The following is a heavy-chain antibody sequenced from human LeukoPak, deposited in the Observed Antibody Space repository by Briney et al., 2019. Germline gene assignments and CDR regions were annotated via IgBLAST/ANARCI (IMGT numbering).Heavy chain of an antibody. CDR2: ISWNSGSI. CDR3: ATKDGYSFDY. D-gene: IGHD5-24*01. Sequence: GGSLRLSCAASGFTFDDYAMHWVRQAPGKGLEWVSGISWNSGSIGYADSVKGRFTISRDSAKNSLYLQMNSLRAEDTAVYYCATKDGYSFDYWGQGTLVTVSS. CDR1: GFTFDDYA. J-gene: IGHJ4*02. V-gene: IGHV3-9*01.